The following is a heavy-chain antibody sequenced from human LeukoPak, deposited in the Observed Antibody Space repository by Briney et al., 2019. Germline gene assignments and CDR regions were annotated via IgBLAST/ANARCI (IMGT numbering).Heavy chain of an antibody. CDR3: ARDNGRYYDFWSGYYAFDY. D-gene: IGHD3-3*01. Sequence: SVKVSCKASGGTFSSYAINWVRQAPGQGLEWMGRIITIVDKANYAQKFQGRVTITADKSTSTAYMELSSLRSEDTAVYYCARDNGRYYDFWSGYYAFDYWGQGTLVTVSS. J-gene: IGHJ4*02. CDR1: GGTFSSYA. V-gene: IGHV1-69*04. CDR2: IITIVDKA.